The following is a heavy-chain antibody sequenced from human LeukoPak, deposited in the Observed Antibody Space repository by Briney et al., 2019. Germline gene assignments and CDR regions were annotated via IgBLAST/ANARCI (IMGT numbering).Heavy chain of an antibody. V-gene: IGHV3-30-3*01. CDR3: ARDVAGYGMDV. Sequence: PGGSLRLSCAASGFTFGSYAMHWVRQAPGKGLEWVAVISYDGSNKYYADSVKGRFTISRDNSKNTLYLQMNSLRAEDTAVYYCARDVAGYGMDVWGQGTTVTVSS. D-gene: IGHD3-10*01. J-gene: IGHJ6*02. CDR2: ISYDGSNK. CDR1: GFTFGSYA.